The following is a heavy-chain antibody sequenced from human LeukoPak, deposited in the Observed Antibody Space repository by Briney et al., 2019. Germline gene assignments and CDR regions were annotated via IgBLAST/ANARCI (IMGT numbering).Heavy chain of an antibody. D-gene: IGHD2-2*01. V-gene: IGHV3-9*01. J-gene: IGHJ5*02. CDR3: AKGRDKYQLLSKNWFDP. CDR2: ISGSI. Sequence: GGSLRLSCAASGFTFDDYAMHWVRQAPGKGLDWVSGISGSIGYADSVKGRFTISRDNAKNSLYLQMNSLRAEDTALYYCAKGRDKYQLLSKNWFDPWGQGTLVTVSS. CDR1: GFTFDDYA.